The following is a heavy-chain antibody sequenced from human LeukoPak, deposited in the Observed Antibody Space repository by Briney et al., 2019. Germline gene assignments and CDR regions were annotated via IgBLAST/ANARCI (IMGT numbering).Heavy chain of an antibody. CDR1: GFSFTSYA. CDR3: AKPPRVTMVRGVIIGAPFDY. CDR2: ISGSVGRT. Sequence: TGGSLSLFCAPSGFSFTSYAMSWARLPPGNWLESHSSISGSVGRTYYADSVTGRLTLSRDNSKNTLYLQMNSLRAEDTAVYYCAKPPRVTMVRGVIIGAPFDYWGQGTLVTVSS. J-gene: IGHJ4*02. V-gene: IGHV3-23*01. D-gene: IGHD3-10*01.